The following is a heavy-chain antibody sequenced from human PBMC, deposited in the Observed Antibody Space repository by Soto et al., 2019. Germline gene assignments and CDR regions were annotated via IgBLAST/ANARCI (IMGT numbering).Heavy chain of an antibody. D-gene: IGHD6-6*01. CDR3: ARGQLASFNWFDP. CDR1: GFSLRPSGMC. Sequence: SGPPPGNPPQTPTHTGTLSGFSLRPSGMCVSWIPPPPGKALEWLALIDWDDDKYYSTSLKTRLTISKDTSKNQVVLTMTNMDPVDTATYYCARGQLASFNWFDPCGKGTRVTVSS. J-gene: IGHJ5*02. V-gene: IGHV2-70*01. CDR2: IDWDDDK.